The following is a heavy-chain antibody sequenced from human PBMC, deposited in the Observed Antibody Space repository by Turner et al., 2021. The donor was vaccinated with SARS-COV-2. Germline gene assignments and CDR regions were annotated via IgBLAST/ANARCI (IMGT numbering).Heavy chain of an antibody. V-gene: IGHV4-39*01. CDR3: ARLVRRAEYYFDY. CDR1: GGSISSSSYY. Sequence: QLQLQVSGPCLFKPSETLSLTCTVSGGSISSSSYYWGLIRQPPGKGLEWIWSIYYSGSNYYNPSLKSRVTISVDTYKNQFSLKLSSVTAADTAVYYCARLVRRAEYYFDYWGQGTLVTVSS. D-gene: IGHD3-10*01. J-gene: IGHJ4*02. CDR2: IYYSGSN.